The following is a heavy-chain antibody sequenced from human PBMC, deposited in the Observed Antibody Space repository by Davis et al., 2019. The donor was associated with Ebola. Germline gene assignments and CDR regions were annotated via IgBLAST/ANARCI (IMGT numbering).Heavy chain of an antibody. CDR2: IIPIFGTA. Sequence: AASVKVSCKASGYTFTSYDINWVRQATGQGLEWMGRIIPIFGTANYAQKFQGRVTITADESTSTAYMELSSLRSEDTAVYYCAREVRYIYWFDPWGQGTLVTVSS. V-gene: IGHV1-69*13. CDR3: AREVRYIYWFDP. CDR1: GYTFTSYD. D-gene: IGHD1-14*01. J-gene: IGHJ5*02.